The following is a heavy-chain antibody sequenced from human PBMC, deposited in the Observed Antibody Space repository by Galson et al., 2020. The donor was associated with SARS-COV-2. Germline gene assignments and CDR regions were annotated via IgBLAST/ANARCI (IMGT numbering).Heavy chain of an antibody. J-gene: IGHJ5*02. Sequence: GESLKISCAASGFTFSSYWMHWVRQAPGKGLVWVSRINSDGSSTSYADSVKDRFTISRDNAKNTLYLQMNSLRAEDTAVYYCHTNIVVVGGWFDPWGQGTLVTVSS. CDR3: HTNIVVVGGWFDP. CDR1: GFTFSSYW. V-gene: IGHV3-74*01. D-gene: IGHD2-15*01. CDR2: INSDGSST.